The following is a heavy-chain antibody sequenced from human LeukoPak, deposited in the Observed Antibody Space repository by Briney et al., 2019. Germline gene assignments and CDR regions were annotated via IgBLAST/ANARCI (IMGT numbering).Heavy chain of an antibody. CDR2: INGSGGST. J-gene: IGHJ4*02. D-gene: IGHD5-18*01. Sequence: RGSPRLSCAASGFTFFSYAMSGVRQAPGKGVARVSAINGSGGSTYDADSVKGRFTISRDNSKNTLYLQMNSLRAEGTAVYYCAKDTPPAAMVSFLDYWGQGTLVTVSS. CDR3: AKDTPPAAMVSFLDY. V-gene: IGHV3-23*01. CDR1: GFTFFSYA.